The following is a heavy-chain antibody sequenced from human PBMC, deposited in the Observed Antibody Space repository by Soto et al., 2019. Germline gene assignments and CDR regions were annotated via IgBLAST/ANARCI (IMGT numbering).Heavy chain of an antibody. D-gene: IGHD3-3*01. CDR3: AKGTDFWSGYYSYYYYYMDV. CDR1: GFTFSSYA. J-gene: IGHJ6*03. Sequence: GGSLRLSCAASGFTFSSYAMSWVRQAPGKGLEWVSAISGSGGSTYYADSVKGRFTISRDNSKNTLYLQMNSLRAEDTAIYYCAKGTDFWSGYYSYYYYYMDVWGKGTTVTVSS. V-gene: IGHV3-23*01. CDR2: ISGSGGST.